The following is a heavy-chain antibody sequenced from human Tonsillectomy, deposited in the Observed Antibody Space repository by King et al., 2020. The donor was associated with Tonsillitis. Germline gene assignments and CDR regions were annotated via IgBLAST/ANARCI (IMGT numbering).Heavy chain of an antibody. V-gene: IGHV4-39*01. J-gene: IGHJ4*02. Sequence: QLQESGPGVVKPSETLSLTCTVSGGSISSSDHYWAWIRQPPGKGLEWIGYMSYTWTIFYNPSLKSRITISGGTSENRFSLKLSSVTAADTAVYFCAGYVSGTFDYWGRGALVTVSS. CDR2: MSYTWTI. D-gene: IGHD1-26*01. CDR1: GGSISSSDHY. CDR3: AGYVSGTFDY.